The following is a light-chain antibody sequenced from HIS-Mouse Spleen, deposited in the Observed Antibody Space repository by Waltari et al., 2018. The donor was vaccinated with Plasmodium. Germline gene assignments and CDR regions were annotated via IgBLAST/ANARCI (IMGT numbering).Light chain of an antibody. J-gene: IGLJ2*01. CDR2: EVS. CDR3: SSYAGSNNLV. Sequence: QSALTQPPSASGSPGQSVTISCTGTSRDVGGYHYVPWYQQHPGNAPKLMIYEVSKRPSGVPDRFSGSKSGNTASLTVSGLQAEDEADYYCSSYAGSNNLVFGGGTKLTVL. CDR1: SRDVGGYHY. V-gene: IGLV2-8*01.